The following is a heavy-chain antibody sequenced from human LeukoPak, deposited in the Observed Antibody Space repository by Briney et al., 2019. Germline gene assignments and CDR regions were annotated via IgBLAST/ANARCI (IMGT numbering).Heavy chain of an antibody. V-gene: IGHV3-9*01. D-gene: IGHD6-13*01. J-gene: IGHJ4*02. Sequence: GGSLRLSCAASGFTFDDYAMHWVRQAPGKGLEWVSGISWNSGSIGYADSVKGRFTITRDNAKNSLYLQMNSLRTEDTALYYCAKKAAADQYFDYWGQGTLVTVSS. CDR1: GFTFDDYA. CDR2: ISWNSGSI. CDR3: AKKAAADQYFDY.